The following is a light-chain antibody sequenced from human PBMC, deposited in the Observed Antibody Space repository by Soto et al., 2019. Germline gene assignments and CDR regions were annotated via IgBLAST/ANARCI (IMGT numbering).Light chain of an antibody. CDR1: TSNIGSNI. J-gene: IGLJ3*02. Sequence: QSVLTQPPSASGTPGQRISISCSGRTSNIGSNIVAWYQHLPGTAPKLLIYNNNQRPSGVPDRFFGSKSGSSASLAISGLQPDDESHYYCAAWDDTLNALVFGGGTKLTVL. V-gene: IGLV1-44*01. CDR2: NNN. CDR3: AAWDDTLNALV.